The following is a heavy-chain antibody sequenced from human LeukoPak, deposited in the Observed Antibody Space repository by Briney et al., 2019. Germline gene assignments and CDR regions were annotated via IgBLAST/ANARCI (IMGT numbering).Heavy chain of an antibody. CDR2: INSDGSST. V-gene: IGHV3-74*01. CDR1: GFTFSSYW. Sequence: PGGSLRLSCAASGFTFSSYWKHWVRQAPGKGLVWVSRINSDGSSTSYADSVKGRFTISRDNAKNTLYLQMNSLRAEDTAVYYCARSLVHITGTTCLDYWGQGTLVTVSS. J-gene: IGHJ4*02. D-gene: IGHD1-20*01. CDR3: ARSLVHITGTTCLDY.